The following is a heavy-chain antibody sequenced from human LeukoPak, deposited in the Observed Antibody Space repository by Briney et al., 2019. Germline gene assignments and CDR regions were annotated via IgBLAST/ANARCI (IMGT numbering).Heavy chain of an antibody. D-gene: IGHD3-10*01. CDR3: ARDLRITMVRGVSRDY. CDR2: ISAYNGNT. V-gene: IGHV1-18*01. Sequence: ASVKVSCKASGYTFTSYGISWVRQAPGQGLEWMGWISAYNGNTNYAQKLQGRVTMTTDTSTSTAYMELRSLRSDDTAVYYCARDLRITMVRGVSRDYWGQRTLVTVSS. J-gene: IGHJ4*02. CDR1: GYTFTSYG.